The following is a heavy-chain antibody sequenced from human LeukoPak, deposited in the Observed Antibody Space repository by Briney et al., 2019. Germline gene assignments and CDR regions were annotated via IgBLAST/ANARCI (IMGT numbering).Heavy chain of an antibody. CDR1: GFTVSSNY. Sequence: PGGSLRLSCAACGFTVSSNYMNWVRQAPEKGLEWVSVIYSGGSTYYADSVKGRFTISRDNSKNTLYLQMNSLRAEDTAVYYCARRDCSGGSCYSEGHDYWGQGTLVTVSS. CDR2: IYSGGST. V-gene: IGHV3-66*01. CDR3: ARRDCSGGSCYSEGHDY. J-gene: IGHJ4*02. D-gene: IGHD2-15*01.